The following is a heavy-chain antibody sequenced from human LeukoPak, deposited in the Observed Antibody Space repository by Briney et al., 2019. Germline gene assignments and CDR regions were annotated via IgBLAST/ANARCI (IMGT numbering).Heavy chain of an antibody. CDR3: ARGQWLEYFDY. J-gene: IGHJ4*02. CDR2: IYYSGST. CDR1: GGSISSSSYY. Sequence: SETLSLTCTVSGGSISSSSYYWGWIRQPPGKGLEWIGSIYYSGSTYYNPSLKSRVTISVDTSKNQFSLKLSSVTAADTAVYYCARGQWLEYFDYWGQGTLVTVSS. V-gene: IGHV4-39*07. D-gene: IGHD6-19*01.